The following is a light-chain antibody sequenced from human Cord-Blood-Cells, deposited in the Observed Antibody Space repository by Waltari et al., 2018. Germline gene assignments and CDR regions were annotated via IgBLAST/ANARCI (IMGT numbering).Light chain of an antibody. V-gene: IGKV2-28*01. CDR1: QSLLHGNGSNY. CDR2: LGS. Sequence: DIVMTQSPLSLPVTPGGPAPIYCRPSQSLLHGNGSNYLDWYRQKPGQSPQLLIYLGSNRASGVPDRFTGSGSGTDFTLKISRVEAEDVGVYYCMQARQTPFTFGPGTKVDIK. CDR3: MQARQTPFT. J-gene: IGKJ3*01.